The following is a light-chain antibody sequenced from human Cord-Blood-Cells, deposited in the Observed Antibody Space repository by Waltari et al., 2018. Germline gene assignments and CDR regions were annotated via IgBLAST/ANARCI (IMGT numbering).Light chain of an antibody. Sequence: DIQMTQSPSPLSASVGDRVTITCRASQSISGWLAWYQQKPGKAPKLLIYDASSLESGVPSRFSGSGSGTEFTLTISSLQPDDFATYYCQQYNSYSTFGQGTKVEIK. CDR2: DAS. J-gene: IGKJ1*01. CDR1: QSISGW. CDR3: QQYNSYST. V-gene: IGKV1-5*01.